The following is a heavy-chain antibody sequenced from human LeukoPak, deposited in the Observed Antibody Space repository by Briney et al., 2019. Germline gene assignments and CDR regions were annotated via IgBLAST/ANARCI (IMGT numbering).Heavy chain of an antibody. CDR3: VKDGGCSSSCYYFDY. V-gene: IGHV3-23*01. J-gene: IGHJ4*02. CDR2: ISASGGST. D-gene: IGHD6-13*01. Sequence: GGSLTLSCAASGFTFSSYAMSWVRQAPGRGLEWVSGISASGGSTYYADSVKGRFIISRENSKNTLYLQMSSLRAEDTAIYYCVKDGGCSSSCYYFDYWGQGTLVIVSS. CDR1: GFTFSSYA.